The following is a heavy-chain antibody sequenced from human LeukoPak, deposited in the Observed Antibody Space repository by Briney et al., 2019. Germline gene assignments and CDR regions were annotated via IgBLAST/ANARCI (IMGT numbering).Heavy chain of an antibody. CDR3: ARGLGYCSGGSCYSTHFDY. V-gene: IGHV5-51*01. CDR1: GYSFTSCW. CDR2: IYPGDSDT. D-gene: IGHD2-15*01. Sequence: GESLKISCKGSGYSFTSCWIGWVRQMPGKGLEWMGIIYPGDSDTRYTPSFRGQVTISADKSISTAYLQWSSLKASDTAMYYCARGLGYCSGGSCYSTHFDYWGQGTLSPSPQ. J-gene: IGHJ4*02.